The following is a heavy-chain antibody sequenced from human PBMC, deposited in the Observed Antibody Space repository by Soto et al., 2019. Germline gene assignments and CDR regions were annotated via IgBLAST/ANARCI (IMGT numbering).Heavy chain of an antibody. J-gene: IGHJ5*02. V-gene: IGHV3-74*01. CDR3: ARDRVPLPQDYDFWSGTSARWFDP. D-gene: IGHD3-3*01. CDR2: INSDGSST. Sequence: GGSLRLSCAASGFTFSSYWMHWVRQAPGKGLVWVSRINSDGSSTSYADSVKGRFTISRDNAKNTLYLQMNSLRAEDTALYYCARDRVPLPQDYDFWSGTSARWFDPWGQGTLVTVSS. CDR1: GFTFSSYW.